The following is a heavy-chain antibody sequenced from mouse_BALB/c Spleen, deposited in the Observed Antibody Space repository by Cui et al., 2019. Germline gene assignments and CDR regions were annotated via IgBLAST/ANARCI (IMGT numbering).Heavy chain of an antibody. D-gene: IGHD1-1*01. CDR1: GYTFTSYW. CDR3: ARYDYYGSSYFDY. CDR2: IDPNSGGT. J-gene: IGHJ2*01. Sequence: LLQPPAAHVKPRAAAKLPCKASGYTFTSYWMHWVKQRPGRGLEWIGRIDPNSGGTKYNEKFKNKATLTVDKPSSTAYMQLSSLTSEDSAVYYCARYDYYGSSYFDYWGQGTTLTVSS. V-gene: IGHV1-72*01.